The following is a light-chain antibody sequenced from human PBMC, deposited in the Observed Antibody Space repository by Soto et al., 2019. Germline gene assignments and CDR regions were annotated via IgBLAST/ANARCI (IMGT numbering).Light chain of an antibody. J-gene: IGKJ5*01. CDR2: NAV. V-gene: IGKV3-15*01. Sequence: EIVLTQSPATLSVSPGERATLSCRASQNIDNKLVWYQQKPGQAPSLLLSNAVTRAPGIPARFSGSGFGTEFTLTISSPQLEDFAIYYCQQYKSWWPITFGQGTRLEI. CDR1: QNIDNK. CDR3: QQYKSWWPIT.